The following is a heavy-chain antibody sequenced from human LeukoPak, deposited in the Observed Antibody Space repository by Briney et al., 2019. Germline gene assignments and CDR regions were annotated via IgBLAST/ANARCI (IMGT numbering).Heavy chain of an antibody. CDR3: AKEVRMVRGVIIPPFDY. CDR2: IRASGGTA. V-gene: IGHV3-23*01. J-gene: IGHJ4*02. CDR1: GFTFSSYA. D-gene: IGHD3-10*01. Sequence: PGGSLRLSCSASGFTFSSYAMSWVRQAPGKGLEWVSAIRASGGTAYYADPVKGRFTISGDNSKNTLYLQMNSLRAEDTAVYYCAKEVRMVRGVIIPPFDYWGQGTLVTVSS.